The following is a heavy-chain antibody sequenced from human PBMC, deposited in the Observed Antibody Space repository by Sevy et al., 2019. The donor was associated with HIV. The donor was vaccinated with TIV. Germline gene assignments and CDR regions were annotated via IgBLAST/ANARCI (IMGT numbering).Heavy chain of an antibody. D-gene: IGHD2-2*01. V-gene: IGHV3-21*01. Sequence: GGSLRLSCNASGITFSTSVMNWVRQSPDRGLEWVSSISGDTYYTHYADSMRGRFIVSRDNAMNSRFLEMNSLTVEDTAVYYCTRASLLGYCSTTSCYYAFDIWGPGTVVTVSS. CDR1: GITFSTSV. J-gene: IGHJ3*02. CDR3: TRASLLGYCSTTSCYYAFDI. CDR2: ISGDTYYT.